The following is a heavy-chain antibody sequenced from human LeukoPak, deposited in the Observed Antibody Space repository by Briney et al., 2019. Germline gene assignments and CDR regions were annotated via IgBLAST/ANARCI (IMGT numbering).Heavy chain of an antibody. V-gene: IGHV3-23*01. CDR2: ISGSGALL. CDR3: AKEGGYCSSTSCGAFDI. D-gene: IGHD2-2*01. Sequence: PGVSLRLFCGSSVYTFSSYSMIWVREAPGKGLEGVSDISGSGALLYYANSVKGWIPISRDNSTSTLYLQMNSLRAEDTAVYYCAKEGGYCSSTSCGAFDIWGQGTMVTVSS. J-gene: IGHJ3*02. CDR1: VYTFSSYS.